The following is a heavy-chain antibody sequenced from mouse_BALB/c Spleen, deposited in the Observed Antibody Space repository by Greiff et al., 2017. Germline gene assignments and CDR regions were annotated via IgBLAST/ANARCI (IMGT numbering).Heavy chain of an antibody. CDR2: ISSGSSTI. J-gene: IGHJ2*01. V-gene: IGHV5-17*02. CDR1: GFTFSSFG. Sequence: EVQGVESGGGLVQPGGSRKLSCAASGFTFSSFGMHWVRQAPEKGLEWVAYISSGSSTIYYADTVKGRFTISRDNPKNTLFLQMTSLRSEDTAMYYCAREGSYEFDYWGQGTTLTVSS. CDR3: AREGSYEFDY. D-gene: IGHD2-14*01.